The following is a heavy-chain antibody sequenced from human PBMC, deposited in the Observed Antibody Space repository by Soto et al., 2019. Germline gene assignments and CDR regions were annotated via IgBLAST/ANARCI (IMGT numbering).Heavy chain of an antibody. Sequence: SETLSLTCAVYGGSFSGYYWSWIRQPPGKGLEWIGEINHSGSTNYNPSLKSRVTISVDTSKNQFSLKLSSVTAADTAVYYCARGLRAIFGGTGWFDPWGQGTLVTVSS. V-gene: IGHV4-34*01. CDR2: INHSGST. D-gene: IGHD3-3*01. J-gene: IGHJ5*02. CDR1: GGSFSGYY. CDR3: ARGLRAIFGGTGWFDP.